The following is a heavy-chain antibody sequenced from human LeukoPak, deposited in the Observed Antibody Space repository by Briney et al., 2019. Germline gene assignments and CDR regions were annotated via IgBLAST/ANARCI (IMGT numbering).Heavy chain of an antibody. CDR1: GIIFSNYW. CDR3: ARVIAAAGTVNWFDP. D-gene: IGHD6-13*01. V-gene: IGHV3-74*01. J-gene: IGHJ5*02. CDR2: INRDGSST. Sequence: GGSLRLSCAASGIIFSNYWMHWVRQAPGKGLVWVSRINRDGSSTSYADSVKGRFTISRDNAKNSLYLQMNSLRAEDTAVYYCARVIAAAGTVNWFDPWGQGTLVTVSS.